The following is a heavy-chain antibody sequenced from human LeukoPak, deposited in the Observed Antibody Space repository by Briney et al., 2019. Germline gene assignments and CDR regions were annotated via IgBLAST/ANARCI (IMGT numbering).Heavy chain of an antibody. CDR2: IYPGDSDT. CDR3: ARGGRGYSGSAAAFDY. Sequence: GESLKISCKGSGYSFTSYWIGWVRQMPGKGLEWMGIIYPGDSDTGYSPSFQGQVTISADKSISTAYLQWSSLKASDTAMYYCARGGRGYSGSAAAFDYWGQGTLVTVSS. J-gene: IGHJ4*02. D-gene: IGHD6-19*01. CDR1: GYSFTSYW. V-gene: IGHV5-51*01.